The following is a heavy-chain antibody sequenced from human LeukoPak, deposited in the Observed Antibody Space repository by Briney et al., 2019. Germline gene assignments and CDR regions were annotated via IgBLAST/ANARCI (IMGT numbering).Heavy chain of an antibody. CDR3: ARDLVYYDSSGSFDY. D-gene: IGHD3-22*01. CDR1: RFTFSSYA. CDR2: ISGSGGTT. Sequence: GGSLRLSCAASRFTFSSYAMTWVRQPPGKGLEWVAAISGSGGTTYYADFAKGRFSISRDNSKNTLYLQMNSLRAEDTAVYYCARDLVYYDSSGSFDYWGQGTLVTVSS. J-gene: IGHJ4*02. V-gene: IGHV3-23*01.